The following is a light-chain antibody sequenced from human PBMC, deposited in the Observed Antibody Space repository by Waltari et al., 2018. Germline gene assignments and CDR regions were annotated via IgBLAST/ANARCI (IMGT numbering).Light chain of an antibody. CDR1: QTVRGY. CDR2: DAS. Sequence: EIVLTQSPATLSLSPGESATLSCRASQTVRGYLAWYQHKLGQAPRLLMSDASKMATGIPARFSGSGSGTDFTLIITSLEPEDFAVYYCQHRSDWPLYTFGQGTKLELK. V-gene: IGKV3-11*01. J-gene: IGKJ2*01. CDR3: QHRSDWPLYT.